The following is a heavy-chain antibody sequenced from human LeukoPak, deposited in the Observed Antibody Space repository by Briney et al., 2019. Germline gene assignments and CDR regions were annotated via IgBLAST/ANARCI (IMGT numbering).Heavy chain of an antibody. V-gene: IGHV1-69*13. CDR2: IIPIFGTA. CDR1: GGTFSSYA. Sequence: ASVKVSCKASGGTFSSYAISWVRQAPGQGLEWMGGIIPIFGTANYAQKFQGRVTITADESTSTAYMELSSLRSEGTAVYYCARTGVTYGSGSYYDYYFDYWGQGTLVTVSS. J-gene: IGHJ4*02. D-gene: IGHD3-10*01. CDR3: ARTGVTYGSGSYYDYYFDY.